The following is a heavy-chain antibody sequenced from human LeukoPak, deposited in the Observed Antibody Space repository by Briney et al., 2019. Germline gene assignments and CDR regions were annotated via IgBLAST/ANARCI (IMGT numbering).Heavy chain of an antibody. D-gene: IGHD6-19*01. CDR1: GASITSYY. J-gene: IGHJ4*02. CDR3: ASSIDASGWYFGVY. V-gene: IGHV4-59*01. Sequence: PSETLSLTCTVSGASITSYYWSWIRQPPGKGLEWNGYIYYRGSANYNPSLKSRVTISVDTSKNQFSLNLNSVTAADSALYYCASSIDASGWYFGVYWGQRTLVTVSS. CDR2: IYYRGSA.